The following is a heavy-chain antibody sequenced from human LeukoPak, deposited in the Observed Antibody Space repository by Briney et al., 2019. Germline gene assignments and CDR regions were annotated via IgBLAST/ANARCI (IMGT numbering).Heavy chain of an antibody. D-gene: IGHD6-25*01. CDR1: GFTFSSYS. CDR3: ARDRTRSGTDAFDI. J-gene: IGHJ3*02. V-gene: IGHV3-21*01. Sequence: GGSLRLSCAASGFTFSSYSMNWVRQAPGKGLEWVSSISSSSSYIYYADSVKGRFTISRDNAKNSLYLQMNSLRAEDTAVYYCARDRTRSGTDAFDIWGQGTMVTVSS. CDR2: ISSSSSYI.